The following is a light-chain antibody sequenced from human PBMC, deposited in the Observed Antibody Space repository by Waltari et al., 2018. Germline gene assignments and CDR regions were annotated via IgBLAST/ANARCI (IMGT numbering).Light chain of an antibody. CDR1: QTIVTY. CDR3: QQSYTAPWT. V-gene: IGKV1-39*01. J-gene: IGKJ1*01. CDR2: AAS. Sequence: DIQMNQAPSSLSASVGDRVTPTCRASQTIVTYFNWYQQKPGKAPKLLIYAASSLQSGVPSRFSGSGSGTDFTLTINSLQPEDFATYFCQQSYTAPWTFGQGTQVEIK.